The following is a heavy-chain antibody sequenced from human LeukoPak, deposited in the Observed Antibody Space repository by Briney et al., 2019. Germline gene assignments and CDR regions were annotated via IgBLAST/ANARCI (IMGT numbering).Heavy chain of an antibody. Sequence: ASVKVSCKASGYTFTDNYLHWVRQAPGQGLEWMGWISPNSSGTNYAQKFQDRVTMTRDTSISTAYMELSRLRSDDAAVYYCARIRGLVPRQYYIDYWGQGTLVTVSS. D-gene: IGHD3/OR15-3a*01. CDR2: ISPNSSGT. CDR3: ARIRGLVPRQYYIDY. V-gene: IGHV1-2*02. J-gene: IGHJ4*02. CDR1: GYTFTDNY.